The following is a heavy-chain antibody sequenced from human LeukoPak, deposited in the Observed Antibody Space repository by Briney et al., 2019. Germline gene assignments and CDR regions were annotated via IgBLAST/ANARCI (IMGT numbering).Heavy chain of an antibody. D-gene: IGHD2-8*01. V-gene: IGHV4-34*01. J-gene: IGHJ6*01. Sequence: PSETLSLTCAVYGGSFSGYYWSWIRQPPGKGLEWIGEINHSGGTNYNPSLKSRVTISGDRSKSQFSLKLSSMAAADTAVYYCARANYDTNGNRRYYNYYGLDVWGQGTTVTVST. CDR1: GGSFSGYY. CDR3: ARANYDTNGNRRYYNYYGLDV. CDR2: INHSGGT.